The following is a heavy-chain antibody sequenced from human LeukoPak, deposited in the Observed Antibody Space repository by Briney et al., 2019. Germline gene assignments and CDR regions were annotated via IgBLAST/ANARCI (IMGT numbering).Heavy chain of an antibody. V-gene: IGHV3-23*01. CDR3: AKTLHPGYSSAWYVRYIDY. J-gene: IGHJ4*02. CDR2: ISGSGGST. CDR1: GFTFSSYA. D-gene: IGHD6-19*01. Sequence: GGSLRLSCAASGFTFSSYAMSWVRQAPGKGLEWVSAISGSGGSTYYADSVKGRFTISRDNSKNTVYLQMNSLRAEDTAVYYCAKTLHPGYSSAWYVRYIDYWGQGTLVTVSS.